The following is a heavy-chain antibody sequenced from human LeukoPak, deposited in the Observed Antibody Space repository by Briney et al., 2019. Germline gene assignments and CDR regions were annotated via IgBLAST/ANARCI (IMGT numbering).Heavy chain of an antibody. Sequence: GGSLRLSCAASGFTFSSYAMHWVRQAPGKGLEWVSSISSSSSYIYYADSVKGRFTISRDNAKNSLYLQMNSLRAEDTAVYYCARVFYGAYYMDVWGKGTTVTVSS. V-gene: IGHV3-21*01. CDR2: ISSSSSYI. D-gene: IGHD4-17*01. CDR3: ARVFYGAYYMDV. J-gene: IGHJ6*03. CDR1: GFTFSSYA.